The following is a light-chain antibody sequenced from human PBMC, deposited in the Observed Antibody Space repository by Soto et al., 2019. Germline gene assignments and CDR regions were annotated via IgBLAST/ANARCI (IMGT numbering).Light chain of an antibody. Sequence: EIVLTQSPATLSLSPGERATLSCRASQSVSSYLAWYQQKPGQAPRRLIYDASNRATGIAARSSGSGSGTAFTLTISSLEPEDFAVYYCQQRSSWPPYSFGQGTKLEIK. J-gene: IGKJ2*01. CDR1: QSVSSY. CDR3: QQRSSWPPYS. CDR2: DAS. V-gene: IGKV3-11*01.